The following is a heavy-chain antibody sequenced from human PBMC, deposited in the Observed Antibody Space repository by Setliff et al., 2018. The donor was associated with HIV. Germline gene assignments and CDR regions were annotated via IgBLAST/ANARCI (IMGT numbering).Heavy chain of an antibody. CDR2: INTHSGHT. V-gene: IGHV1-18*01. CDR1: GYTFNNYG. CDR3: ARGKTWLRFLDY. Sequence: ASVKVSCKASGYTFNNYGISWVRQAPGQGLEWMGWINTHSGHTNYAQNVQGRVTVTMDTSTSTAYMGLRSLKSDDTAVYYCARGKTWLRFLDYWGQGTLVTVSS. J-gene: IGHJ4*02. D-gene: IGHD5-12*01.